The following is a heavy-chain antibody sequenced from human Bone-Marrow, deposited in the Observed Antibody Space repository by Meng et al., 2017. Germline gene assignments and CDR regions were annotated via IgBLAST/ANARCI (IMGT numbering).Heavy chain of an antibody. CDR1: GGSVSSGSYY. CDR2: IYYSGST. V-gene: IGHV4-61*01. J-gene: IGHJ5*02. D-gene: IGHD3-10*01. Sequence: QVQLQESGPGLVRPPESRSLSCTVSGGSVSSGSYYWSWIRQPPGKGLEWIGYIYYSGSTNYNPSLKSRVTISVDTSKNQFPLKLSSVTAADTAVYYCAREVSPYYYGSGSENWFDPWGQGTLVTVSS. CDR3: AREVSPYYYGSGSENWFDP.